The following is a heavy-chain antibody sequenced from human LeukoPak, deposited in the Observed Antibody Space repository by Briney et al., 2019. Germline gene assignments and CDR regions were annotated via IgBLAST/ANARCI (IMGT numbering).Heavy chain of an antibody. CDR2: INHSGST. CDR3: ARGTDYDYYYYYMDV. Sequence: SETLSLTCAVYGGSFSGYYWSWIRQPPGKGLEWIGEINHSGSTNYNPSLKSRVTISVDTSKNQFSLKLGSVTAADTAVYYCARGTDYDYYYYYMDVWGKGTTVTVSS. J-gene: IGHJ6*03. CDR1: GGSFSGYY. D-gene: IGHD4-17*01. V-gene: IGHV4-34*01.